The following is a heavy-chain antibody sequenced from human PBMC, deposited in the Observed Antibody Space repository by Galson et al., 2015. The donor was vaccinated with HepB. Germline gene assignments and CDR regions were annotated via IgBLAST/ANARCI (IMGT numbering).Heavy chain of an antibody. D-gene: IGHD3-10*01. CDR2: ISYHGSNK. CDR1: GFTFSSYA. CDR3: AREKGLWDYYGSGHDY. V-gene: IGHV3-30-3*01. J-gene: IGHJ4*02. Sequence: SLRLSCAASGFTFSSYAMHWVRQAPGKGLEWVAVISYHGSNKYYADSVKGRFTISRDSSKNTLYLQMNSLRAEDTAVYYCAREKGLWDYYGSGHDYWGQGTLVTASS.